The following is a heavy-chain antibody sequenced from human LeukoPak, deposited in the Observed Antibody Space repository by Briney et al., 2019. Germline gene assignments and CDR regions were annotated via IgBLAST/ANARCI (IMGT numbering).Heavy chain of an antibody. D-gene: IGHD2-15*01. Sequence: GASVKVSCKASGYTFTGYYMHWVRQAPGQGLEWMGWINPNRGGTNYAQKFQGRVTMTRDTSISTAYMELSRLRSDDTAVYYCARGGSGYCSGGSCYANWFDPWGQGTLVTVSS. CDR2: INPNRGGT. CDR3: ARGGSGYCSGGSCYANWFDP. V-gene: IGHV1-2*02. CDR1: GYTFTGYY. J-gene: IGHJ5*02.